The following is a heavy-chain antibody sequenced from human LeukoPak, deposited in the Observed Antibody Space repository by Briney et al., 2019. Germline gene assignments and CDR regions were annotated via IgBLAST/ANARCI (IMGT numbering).Heavy chain of an antibody. Sequence: GGSLRLSCAASGFTFSSYWMHWVRQAPGMGLVWVSRINSDGSSTSYADSVKGRFTISRDNAKNTLYLQTNSLRAEDTAVYYCYYYDSSGLDYWGQGTLVTVSS. V-gene: IGHV3-74*01. CDR1: GFTFSSYW. CDR2: INSDGSST. D-gene: IGHD3-22*01. J-gene: IGHJ4*02. CDR3: YYYDSSGLDY.